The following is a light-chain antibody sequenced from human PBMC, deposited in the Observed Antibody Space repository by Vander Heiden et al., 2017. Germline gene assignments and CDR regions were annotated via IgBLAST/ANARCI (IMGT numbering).Light chain of an antibody. V-gene: IGLV2-14*01. CDR2: EVS. J-gene: IGLJ1*01. CDR1: SSVVGGYSY. Sequence: QSALTQPASVSGSPGQSITISCTGTSSVVGGYSYVSWYQQHPGKAPKLMIYEVSNRPSGVSNRFSGSKSGNTASLTISGLQAEDEADYYCSSYTSSSTVFGTGTKVTVL. CDR3: SSYTSSSTV.